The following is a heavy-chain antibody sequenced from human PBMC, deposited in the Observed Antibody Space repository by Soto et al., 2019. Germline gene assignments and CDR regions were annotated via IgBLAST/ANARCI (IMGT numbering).Heavy chain of an antibody. CDR1: GFTFTSSA. V-gene: IGHV1-58*01. CDR3: AADYGDSIPPPYYYYGMDV. CDR2: IVVGSGDT. D-gene: IGHD4-17*01. Sequence: SVKVSCKASGFTFTSSAVQWVRQARGQRLEWIGWIVVGSGDTNYAQKFQERVTITRDMSTGTAYMELSSLRSEDTAVYYCAADYGDSIPPPYYYYGMDVWGQGSTVTVSS. J-gene: IGHJ6*02.